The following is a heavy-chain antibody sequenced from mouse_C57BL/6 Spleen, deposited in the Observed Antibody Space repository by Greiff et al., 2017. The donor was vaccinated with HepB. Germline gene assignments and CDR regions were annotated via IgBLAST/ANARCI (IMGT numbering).Heavy chain of an antibody. V-gene: IGHV7-3*01. D-gene: IGHD1-1*01. Sequence: EVQGVESGGGLVQPGGSLSLSCAASGFTFTDYYMSWVRQPPGKALEWLGFIRNKANGYTTEYSASVKGRFTISRDNSQSILYLQMNALRAEDSATYYCARYEDGATVVATGLYYAMDYWGQGTSVTVSS. J-gene: IGHJ4*01. CDR3: ARYEDGATVVATGLYYAMDY. CDR2: IRNKANGYTT. CDR1: GFTFTDYY.